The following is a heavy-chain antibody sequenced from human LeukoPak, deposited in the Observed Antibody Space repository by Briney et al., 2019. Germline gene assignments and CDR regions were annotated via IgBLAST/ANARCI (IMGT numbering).Heavy chain of an antibody. CDR1: GGTFSSYA. CDR2: IIPIFGTA. Sequence: PVASVKVSCMASGGTFSSYAISWVRQAPGQGLEWMGGIIPIFGTANYAQKFQGRVTITADESTSTAYMELSSLRSEDTAVYYCARGAGVLTGYYTSPPLFDYWGQGTLVTVSS. CDR3: ARGAGVLTGYYTSPPLFDY. J-gene: IGHJ4*02. D-gene: IGHD3-9*01. V-gene: IGHV1-69*01.